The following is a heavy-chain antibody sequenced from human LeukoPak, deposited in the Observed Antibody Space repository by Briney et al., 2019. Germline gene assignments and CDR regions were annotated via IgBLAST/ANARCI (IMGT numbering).Heavy chain of an antibody. V-gene: IGHV4-59*01. Sequence: SETLSLTCAVYGGSFSGYYWSWIRQPPGKGLGWIAYTYATGRANYNPSLKSRVTISVDTSKNQFSLELNSVTAADTAVYYCARAKGDYWGQGNLVTVSS. J-gene: IGHJ4*02. CDR3: ARAKGDY. CDR2: TYATGRA. CDR1: GGSFSGYY.